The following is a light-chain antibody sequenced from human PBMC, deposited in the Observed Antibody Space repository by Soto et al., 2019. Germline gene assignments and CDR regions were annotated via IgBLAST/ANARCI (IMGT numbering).Light chain of an antibody. CDR2: HAS. CDR1: QSISNW. V-gene: IGKV1-5*01. CDR3: QQLESYPST. Sequence: DIQMTQSPSTLPASVGDRXXXXXXASQSISNWLAWYQQKPGTAPKVLIYHASNLQSGVPSRFSGSGSGTEFTLTISSLQPDDFATYYCQQLESYPSTFGGGTKVDIK. J-gene: IGKJ4*01.